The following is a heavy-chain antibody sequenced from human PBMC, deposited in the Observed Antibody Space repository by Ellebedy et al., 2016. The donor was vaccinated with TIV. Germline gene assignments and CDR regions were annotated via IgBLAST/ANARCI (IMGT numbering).Heavy chain of an antibody. Sequence: SETLSLXXTVSSGSVRSYYWSWIRQPAGKGLEWIGRVYSSGSTNYNPSLKSRVTMSVDTSKNQFSLKLSSVTAADTAVYYCARSLGAAGTSYDKWFNPWGQGTLVTVSA. CDR3: ARSLGAAGTSYDKWFNP. J-gene: IGHJ5*02. CDR1: SGSVRSYY. CDR2: VYSSGST. V-gene: IGHV4-4*07. D-gene: IGHD6-13*01.